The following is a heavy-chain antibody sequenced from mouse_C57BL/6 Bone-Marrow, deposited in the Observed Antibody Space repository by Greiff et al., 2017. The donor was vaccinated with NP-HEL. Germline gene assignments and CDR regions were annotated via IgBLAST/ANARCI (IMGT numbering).Heavy chain of an antibody. J-gene: IGHJ4*01. CDR2: ISNGGGST. V-gene: IGHV5-12*01. CDR3: ARRGYFYAMDY. Sequence: EVKLVESGGGLEQPGGSLKLSCAASGFTFSDYYMYWVRQTPEKRLEWVAYISNGGGSTYYPDTVKGRFTISRDNAKNTLYLQMSRLKSEDTAMYYFARRGYFYAMDYWGQGTSVTVSS. CDR1: GFTFSDYY. D-gene: IGHD2-3*01.